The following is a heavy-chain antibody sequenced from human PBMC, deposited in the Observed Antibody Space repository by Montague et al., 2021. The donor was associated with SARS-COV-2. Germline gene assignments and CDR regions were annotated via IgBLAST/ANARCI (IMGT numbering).Heavy chain of an antibody. J-gene: IGHJ5*02. CDR3: ARLKAPYCSSTSCYSASWFDP. CDR2: IYYSGST. D-gene: IGHD2-2*01. Sequence: SETLSLTCTVSGGSISSSSYYWGWIRQPPGKGLEWIGSIYYSGSTYYNPSLKSRVTMSVDTSKNQFSLKLSSVTAADTAVYYCARLKAPYCSSTSCYSASWFDPWGQGTLVTVSS. CDR1: GGSISSSSYY. V-gene: IGHV4-39*01.